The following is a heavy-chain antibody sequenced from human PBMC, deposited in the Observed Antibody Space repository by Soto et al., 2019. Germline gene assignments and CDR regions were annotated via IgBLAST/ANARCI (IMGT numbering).Heavy chain of an antibody. J-gene: IGHJ5*02. Sequence: SETLSLTCTVSGGSVSSGSYYWSWIRQPPGKGLEWIGYIYYSGSTNYNPSLKSRVTISVDTSKNQFSLKLSSVTAADTAVYYCARFSGATLTFDPWGQGTLVTVPS. CDR3: ARFSGATLTFDP. V-gene: IGHV4-61*01. CDR1: GGSVSSGSYY. D-gene: IGHD1-26*01. CDR2: IYYSGST.